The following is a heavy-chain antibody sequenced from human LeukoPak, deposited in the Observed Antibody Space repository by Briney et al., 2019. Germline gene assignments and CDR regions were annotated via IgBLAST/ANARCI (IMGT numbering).Heavy chain of an antibody. Sequence: GGSLRLSCAAAGFTFSTHWMSWVRQAPGKGLEWVSGIDSGSNNIHYADSVKGRFTISRDDAKNSLYLQMDSLRAEDTAVYYCARRFDHWGQGTLVTVSS. CDR3: ARRFDH. V-gene: IGHV3-48*01. J-gene: IGHJ4*02. CDR2: IDSGSNNI. CDR1: GFTFSTHW.